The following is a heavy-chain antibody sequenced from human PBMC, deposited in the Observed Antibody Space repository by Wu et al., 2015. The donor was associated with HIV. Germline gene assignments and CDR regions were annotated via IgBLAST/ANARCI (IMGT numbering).Heavy chain of an antibody. CDR1: GYTFTSYG. J-gene: IGHJ6*02. CDR3: ARGNGVVLRYFDPDLSMDV. Sequence: QVQLVQSSSGVKKSGASVRVSCKVFGYTFTSYGVNWVRQAPGRGLEWVGWITTYNGKTNYAQKFQGRVSLTTDTSTKTAYMELRNLTSDDTAVYFCARGNGVVLRYFDPDLSMDVWGQGTTVIVSS. CDR2: ITTYNGKT. D-gene: IGHD3-9*01. V-gene: IGHV1-18*04.